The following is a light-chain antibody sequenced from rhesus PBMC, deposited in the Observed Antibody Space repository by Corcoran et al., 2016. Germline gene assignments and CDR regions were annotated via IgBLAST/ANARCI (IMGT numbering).Light chain of an antibody. J-gene: IGKJ2*01. CDR2: KAS. CDR1: QSISSW. Sequence: DIQMTQSPSSLSASVGDTVTITCRASQSISSWLDWFQQKPGKAPKLLIYKASILQSGVPSRFSGSGSGTDVTLTLCSLQPEDFATYYCLQYSSSPYSFGQGTKVEIK. V-gene: IGKV1-22*01. CDR3: LQYSSSPYS.